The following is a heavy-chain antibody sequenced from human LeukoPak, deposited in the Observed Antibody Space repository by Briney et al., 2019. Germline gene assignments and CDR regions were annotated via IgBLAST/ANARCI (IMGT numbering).Heavy chain of an antibody. D-gene: IGHD2-2*01. CDR3: ARDIEYQLLFDYYYYGMDV. J-gene: IGHJ6*02. Sequence: ASVKVSCKASGYTFTSYGISWVRQAPGQGLEWMGWISAYNGDTNYAQKLQGRVTMTTDTSTSTAYMELRSLRSDDTAVYYCARDIEYQLLFDYYYYGMDVWGQGTTVTVSS. V-gene: IGHV1-18*01. CDR1: GYTFTSYG. CDR2: ISAYNGDT.